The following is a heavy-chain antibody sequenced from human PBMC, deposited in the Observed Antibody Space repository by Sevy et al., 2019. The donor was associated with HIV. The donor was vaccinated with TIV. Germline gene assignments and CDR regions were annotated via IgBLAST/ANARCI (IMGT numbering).Heavy chain of an antibody. D-gene: IGHD3-10*01. CDR1: GFTFSSYA. CDR3: AKVYNLMVRGGYFDY. V-gene: IGHV3-23*01. CDR2: ISGGGGSK. J-gene: IGHJ4*02. Sequence: GGSLRLSCAAAGFTFSSYAMSWVRQAPGKGLEWVSAISGGGGSKYYGDSVKGRFTTSRDNSKNTLYLQMNSLRAEDTAVYYCAKVYNLMVRGGYFDYWGQGTLVTVSS.